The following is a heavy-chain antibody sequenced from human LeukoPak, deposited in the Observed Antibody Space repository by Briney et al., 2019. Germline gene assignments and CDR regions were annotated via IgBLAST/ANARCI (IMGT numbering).Heavy chain of an antibody. D-gene: IGHD6-19*01. V-gene: IGHV4-39*01. CDR1: GGSISSRSYY. J-gene: IGHJ4*02. CDR3: AREAAAVAGTGDY. Sequence: SETLSLTCTVSGGSISSRSYYWGWIRQPPGKGLEWIGSIYYSGSTYYNPSLKSRVTISVATSKNQFSLKLSSVTAADTAVYYCAREAAAVAGTGDYWGQGTLVTVSS. CDR2: IYYSGST.